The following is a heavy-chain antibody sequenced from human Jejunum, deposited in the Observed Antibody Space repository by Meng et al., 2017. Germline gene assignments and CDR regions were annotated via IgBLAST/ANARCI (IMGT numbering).Heavy chain of an antibody. CDR3: AKDPNGDYVGAFDS. Sequence: EVQRLESGGGLVQPGGSLRLSCAGSGLTFSGFAMTWLRQAPGKGLQWVSSITGSGDRTQYADHVKGRFTISRDNSKSTLYLQMNSLRVEDTAVYYCAKDPNGDYVGAFDSWGQGALVTVSS. CDR2: ITGSGDRT. D-gene: IGHD4-17*01. CDR1: GLTFSGFA. V-gene: IGHV3-23*01. J-gene: IGHJ4*02.